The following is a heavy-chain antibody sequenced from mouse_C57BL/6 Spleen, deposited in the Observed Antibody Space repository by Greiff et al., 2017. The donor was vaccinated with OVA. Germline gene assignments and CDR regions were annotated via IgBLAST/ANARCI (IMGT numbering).Heavy chain of an antibody. CDR2: IYPGSGST. Sequence: VQLQQSGAELVKPGASVKMSCKASGYTFTSYWITWVKQRPGQGLEWIGDIYPGSGSTNYNEKFKSKATLTVDTSSSTAYMQLSSLTSEDSAVYYGARGGYGSSDTGYYLDYWGQGTTLTVSS. CDR3: ARGGYGSSDTGYYLDY. CDR1: GYTFTSYW. D-gene: IGHD1-1*01. V-gene: IGHV1-55*01. J-gene: IGHJ2*01.